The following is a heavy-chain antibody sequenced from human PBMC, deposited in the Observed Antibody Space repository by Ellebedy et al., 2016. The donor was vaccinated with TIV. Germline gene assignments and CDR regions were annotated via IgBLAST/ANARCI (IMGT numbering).Heavy chain of an antibody. Sequence: ASVKVSCXTSGYTFNIYGITWVRQAPGQGLEWVGWINPYSGDTNYAHEVQGRVTMTTDTSTSTAYMDLRSLRSDDTAICYCARIAAAGKRAFDFWGQGTLVTVSP. V-gene: IGHV1-18*01. CDR2: INPYSGDT. J-gene: IGHJ4*02. CDR1: GYTFNIYG. CDR3: ARIAAAGKRAFDF. D-gene: IGHD6-25*01.